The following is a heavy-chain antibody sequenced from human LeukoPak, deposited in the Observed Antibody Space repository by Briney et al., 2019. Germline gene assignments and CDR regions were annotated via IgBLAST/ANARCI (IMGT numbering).Heavy chain of an antibody. CDR1: GFTFRSYA. CDR2: ISYDGSNK. Sequence: GRSLSLSCASSGFTFRSYAMHWVRQAPGKGLEWVAVISYDGSNKYYADSVKGRFTISRDNSKNTLYLQMISMRAEDTAVYYCARVYDSSGYYYNWFDPWGQGTLVTVSS. D-gene: IGHD3-22*01. CDR3: ARVYDSSGYYYNWFDP. J-gene: IGHJ5*02. V-gene: IGHV3-30*04.